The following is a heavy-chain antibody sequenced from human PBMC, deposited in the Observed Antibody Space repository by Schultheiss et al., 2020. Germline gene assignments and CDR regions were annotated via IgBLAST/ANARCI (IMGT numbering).Heavy chain of an antibody. D-gene: IGHD4-17*01. Sequence: WGSLRLSCAASGFTFSSYVMHWVRQAPGKGLEWVAVISYDGSNKYYADSVKGRFTISRDNSKNTLYLQMNSLRAEDTAVYYCAKDHDYGDYGLDYWGQGTVVTVSS. CDR1: GFTFSSYV. J-gene: IGHJ4*02. CDR3: AKDHDYGDYGLDY. V-gene: IGHV3-30*18. CDR2: ISYDGSNK.